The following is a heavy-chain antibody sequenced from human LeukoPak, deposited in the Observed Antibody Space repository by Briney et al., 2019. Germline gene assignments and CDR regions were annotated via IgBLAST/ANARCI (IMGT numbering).Heavy chain of an antibody. D-gene: IGHD3-10*01. CDR2: IMPIFDIV. CDR3: ARDRDGSLTPDAFDM. V-gene: IGHV1-69*04. J-gene: IGHJ3*02. CDR1: RDTFSIDA. Sequence: SVKVSCKAPRDTFSIDAFNWVRQALGQGLEWVGRIMPIFDIVNYTQKFQGRVTISADKSTSTAYMELRSLRSDDTAVFYCARDRDGSLTPDAFDMWGQGTLVTVSS.